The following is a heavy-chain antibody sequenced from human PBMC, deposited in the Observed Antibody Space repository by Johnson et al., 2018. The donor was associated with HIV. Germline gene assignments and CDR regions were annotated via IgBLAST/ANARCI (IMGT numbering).Heavy chain of an antibody. CDR3: ARGDNAAAGDAFDI. V-gene: IGHV3-74*01. D-gene: IGHD6-13*01. Sequence: VQLVESGGGLVQPGGSLRLSCAASGFTLTTHWMHWVRQAPGKGLVWVSRINRDGSTTDYADSVTGRFTTSRDNAKNTVYLQMNSLRAEDTAVYFCARGDNAAAGDAFDIWGQGTMVTVSS. CDR1: GFTLTTHW. CDR2: INRDGSTT. J-gene: IGHJ3*02.